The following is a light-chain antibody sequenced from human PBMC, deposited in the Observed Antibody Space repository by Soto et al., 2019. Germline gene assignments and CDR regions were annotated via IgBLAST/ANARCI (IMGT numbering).Light chain of an antibody. Sequence: QSVLTQPPSVSGAPGQRVTISCTGSSANIGAGYDVHWYQQLPGTAPKLLIYGNSNRPSGVPDRFSGSKSGTSASLAITGLRAEDDADYYCQSYDSSLSGWVFGGGIKLTVL. CDR2: GNS. CDR3: QSYDSSLSGWV. CDR1: SANIGAGYD. J-gene: IGLJ3*02. V-gene: IGLV1-40*01.